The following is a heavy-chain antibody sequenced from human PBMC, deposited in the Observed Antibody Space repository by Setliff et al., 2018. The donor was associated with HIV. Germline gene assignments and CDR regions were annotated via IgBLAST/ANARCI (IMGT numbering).Heavy chain of an antibody. V-gene: IGHV1-3*01. CDR3: VKEYHTTATDTRVANYFDY. J-gene: IGHJ4*02. CDR2: IIAGDGRT. D-gene: IGHD6-13*01. CDR1: GYTFINYG. Sequence: ASVKVSCKASGYTFINYGIHWVRQAPGQRPQWMGWIIAGDGRTKYSQDFQGRVTFTSDTSATTAYIGLSSLRSEDTAVYYCVKEYHTTATDTRVANYFDYWGQGTLVTVSS.